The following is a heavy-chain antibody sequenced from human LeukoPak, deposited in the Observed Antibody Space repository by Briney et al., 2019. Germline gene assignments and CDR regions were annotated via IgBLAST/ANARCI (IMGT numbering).Heavy chain of an antibody. V-gene: IGHV4-61*02. CDR3: ASWGAVTYDS. Sequence: PSETLSLTCTVSGGSISSGSYFWSWIRQPAGKGLEWIGRIYTSGSTNYNPSLQSRVTISADTSKNQFSLNLSSVTAADTAVYYCASWGAVTYDSWGQGTLVTVSS. CDR1: GGSISSGSYF. CDR2: IYTSGST. J-gene: IGHJ4*02. D-gene: IGHD4-23*01.